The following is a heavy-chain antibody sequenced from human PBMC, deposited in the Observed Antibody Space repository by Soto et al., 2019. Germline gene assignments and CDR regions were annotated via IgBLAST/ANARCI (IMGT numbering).Heavy chain of an antibody. V-gene: IGHV1-46*01. J-gene: IGHJ4*02. CDR3: ARDLAAGDH. Sequence: QVQLVQSGAEVKKPGASVKLSCRTSGYTFTHYYIHWVRQAPGQGLEWLAIINPASGSTNYAQDFLGRVTLSRDTSTTTVYMELSGLRAEDTAIFYVARDLAAGDHWGQGTLVTVSS. CDR1: GYTFTHYY. D-gene: IGHD3-3*02. CDR2: INPASGST.